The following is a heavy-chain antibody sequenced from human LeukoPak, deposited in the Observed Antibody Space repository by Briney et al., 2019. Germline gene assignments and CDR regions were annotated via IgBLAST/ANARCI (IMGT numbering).Heavy chain of an antibody. V-gene: IGHV3-11*04. CDR3: ARDRGRKYYYDSSGYSRAFDI. D-gene: IGHD3-22*01. J-gene: IGHJ3*02. CDR1: GFTFSDYY. Sequence: GSLRLSCAASGFTFSDYYMSWIRQAPGKGLEWVSYISSSSSTIYYADSVKGRFTISRDNAKNSLYLQMNSLRAEDTAVYYCARDRGRKYYYDSSGYSRAFDIWGQGTMVTVSS. CDR2: ISSSSSTI.